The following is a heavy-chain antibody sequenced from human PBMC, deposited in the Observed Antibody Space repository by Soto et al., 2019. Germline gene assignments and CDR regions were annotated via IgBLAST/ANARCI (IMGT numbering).Heavy chain of an antibody. Sequence: QVQLVQSGAEVKKPGSSVKVSCKASGGTFSTYAIDWGRKAPGQGFEWMGGIIPLFGTAKYAQNFQGRITITADESTNTAYMELRSLRSQDTAVYYCARGVHYDSSGYYYFYWGQGTLVTVSS. J-gene: IGHJ4*02. CDR1: GGTFSTYA. CDR2: IIPLFGTA. V-gene: IGHV1-69*01. CDR3: ARGVHYDSSGYYYFY. D-gene: IGHD3-22*01.